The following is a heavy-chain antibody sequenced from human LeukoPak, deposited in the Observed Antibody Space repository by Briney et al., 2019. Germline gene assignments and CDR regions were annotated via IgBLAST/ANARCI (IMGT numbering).Heavy chain of an antibody. V-gene: IGHV4-59*01. CDR1: GGSISNYY. Sequence: SETLSLTCTVSGGSISNYYWSWIRQPPGKGLEWIGYIYYSGSTTYDPSLKSRVTISVDTSKNQFSLKLSSVTAADTAVYYCARGGGGIASGLWGQGTLVTVSS. D-gene: IGHD6-13*01. CDR3: ARGGGGIASGL. CDR2: IYYSGST. J-gene: IGHJ4*02.